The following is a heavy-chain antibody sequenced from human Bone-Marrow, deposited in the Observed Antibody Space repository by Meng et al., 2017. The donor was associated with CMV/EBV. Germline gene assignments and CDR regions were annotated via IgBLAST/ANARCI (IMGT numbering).Heavy chain of an antibody. Sequence: ASVKVSCKASGYTFTGHYMHWVRQAPGQGLEWMGWINPNSGGTNYAQKFQGRVTMTRDTPISTAYMELSRLRSDDTAVYYCARSRYSGSQYGMDVWGQGTTVTVSS. CDR3: ARSRYSGSQYGMDV. CDR1: GYTFTGHY. D-gene: IGHD1-26*01. J-gene: IGHJ6*02. V-gene: IGHV1-2*02. CDR2: INPNSGGT.